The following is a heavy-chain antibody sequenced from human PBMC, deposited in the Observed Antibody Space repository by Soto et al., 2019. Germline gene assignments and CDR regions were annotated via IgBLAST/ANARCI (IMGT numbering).Heavy chain of an antibody. CDR2: IIPIFGTA. Sequence: QVKLVQSGAEVKKPGSSVKVSCKASGGTCSSYAISWVRQAPGQGLEWMGGIIPIFGTANYAQKCQGRVTITADESTSTAYRELSSLRSEYTAVYYCARDDHGTSDYWGQGTLVPVSS. CDR3: ARDDHGTSDY. J-gene: IGHJ4*02. CDR1: GGTCSSYA. V-gene: IGHV1-69*01.